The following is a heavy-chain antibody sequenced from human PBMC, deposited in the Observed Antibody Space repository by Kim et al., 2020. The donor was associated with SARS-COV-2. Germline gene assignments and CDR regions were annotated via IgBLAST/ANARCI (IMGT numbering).Heavy chain of an antibody. CDR3: ARPVSYSSRNYYMDV. V-gene: IGHV4-39*01. J-gene: IGHJ6*03. Sequence: PSLKRRVTMSVDTSKKQFPLKLSIVTAADTAVYYCARPVSYSSRNYYMDVWGKGTTVTVSS. D-gene: IGHD6-13*01.